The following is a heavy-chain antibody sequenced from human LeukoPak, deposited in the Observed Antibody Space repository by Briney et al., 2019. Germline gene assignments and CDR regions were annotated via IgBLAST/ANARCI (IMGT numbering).Heavy chain of an antibody. Sequence: SETLSLTCAVYGGSFSGYYWSWIGQPPGKGLEWIGEINHSGSTNYNPSLKSRVTISVDTSKNQFSLKLSSVTAADTAVYYCARIPYYYGSGSYYNPRFDYWGQGTLVTVSS. V-gene: IGHV4-34*01. CDR3: ARIPYYYGSGSYYNPRFDY. D-gene: IGHD3-10*01. CDR1: GGSFSGYY. J-gene: IGHJ4*02. CDR2: INHSGST.